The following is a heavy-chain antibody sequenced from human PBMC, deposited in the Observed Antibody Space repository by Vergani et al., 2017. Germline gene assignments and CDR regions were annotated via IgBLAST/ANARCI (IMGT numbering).Heavy chain of an antibody. D-gene: IGHD2-2*01. J-gene: IGHJ6*02. CDR1: GFTFSSYG. V-gene: IGHV3-30*18. CDR3: AKDRGYCSSTSCRGRDYYYYGMDV. CDR2: IKQDGSEK. Sequence: QVQLVESGGGVVQPGRSLRLSCAASGFTFSSYGMHWVRQAPGKGLEWVANIKQDGSEKYYADSVKGRFTISRDNSKNTLYLQMNSLRAEDTAVYYCAKDRGYCSSTSCRGRDYYYYGMDVWGQGTTVTVSS.